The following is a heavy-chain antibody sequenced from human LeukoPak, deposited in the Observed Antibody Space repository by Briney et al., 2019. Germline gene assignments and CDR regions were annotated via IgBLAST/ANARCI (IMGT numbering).Heavy chain of an antibody. V-gene: IGHV3-49*04. CDR3: TRTKPTVTPYNWFDP. CDR2: ISSKAYGGTT. Sequence: GGSLRLSCTGFGFTFGDYAMSWVRQAPGKGLEWIGFISSKAYGGTTECAASVKGRFTISRDDSKSIAYLQMSSLKTEDTAVYYCTRTKPTVTPYNWFDPWGQGTLVTVSS. CDR1: GFTFGDYA. J-gene: IGHJ5*02. D-gene: IGHD4-17*01.